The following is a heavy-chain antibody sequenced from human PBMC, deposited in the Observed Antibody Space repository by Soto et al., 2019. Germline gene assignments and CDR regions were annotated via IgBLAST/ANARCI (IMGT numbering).Heavy chain of an antibody. Sequence: GGSLRLSCAASGFTFSSYAMSWVRQAPGKGLEWVSAISGIGGSRDYADSVKGRFTIPRDNSKNTLSLQMNSLRAEDSAVYYCAAHPGFAVAGTCFDYWGQGTLVTVSS. CDR1: GFTFSSYA. J-gene: IGHJ4*02. CDR3: AAHPGFAVAGTCFDY. D-gene: IGHD6-19*01. V-gene: IGHV3-23*01. CDR2: ISGIGGSR.